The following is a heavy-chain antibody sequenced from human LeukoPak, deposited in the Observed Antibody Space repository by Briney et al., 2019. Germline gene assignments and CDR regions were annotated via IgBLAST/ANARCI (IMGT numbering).Heavy chain of an antibody. Sequence: PSETLSLTCTVSGGSISSYYWSWIRQPPGKGLEWIGYIYYSGSTNYNPSLKSRVIISVDTSKNQFSLKLPSVTAADTAVFYCARHKMVRGIGYYYYMDVWGKGTTVTISS. D-gene: IGHD3-10*01. CDR3: ARHKMVRGIGYYYYMDV. CDR1: GGSISSYY. J-gene: IGHJ6*03. V-gene: IGHV4-59*08. CDR2: IYYSGST.